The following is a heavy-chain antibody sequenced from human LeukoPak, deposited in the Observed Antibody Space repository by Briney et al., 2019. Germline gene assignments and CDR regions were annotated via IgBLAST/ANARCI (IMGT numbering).Heavy chain of an antibody. CDR3: ASFPRADLDFIIIDY. CDR2: ISGRGGVT. V-gene: IGHV3-23*01. J-gene: IGHJ4*02. Sequence: GGSLRLSCAASGFTFSNSGFTFSNAWMTWVRQAPGKGLEWVSGISGRGGVTKYADSVKDRFTISRDNSRSMLYLQLNNLRAEDSAVYYCASFPRADLDFIIIDYWGQGTLVTVSS. D-gene: IGHD3-16*02. CDR1: GFTFSNSGFTFSNAW.